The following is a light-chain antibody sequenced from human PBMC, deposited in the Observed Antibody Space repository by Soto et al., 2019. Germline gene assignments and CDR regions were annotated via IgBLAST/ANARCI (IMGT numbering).Light chain of an antibody. J-gene: IGKJ2*01. Sequence: EIVLTQSPGTLSLSPGERATLSCRASQSVSSSYLAWYQQKPGQAPRLLIFGTSSRATGIPDRFSGSGSGTDFTLTISSLEPEDSAVYYCQQYCSSPPYTFGQGTKLEIK. V-gene: IGKV3-20*01. CDR3: QQYCSSPPYT. CDR1: QSVSSSY. CDR2: GTS.